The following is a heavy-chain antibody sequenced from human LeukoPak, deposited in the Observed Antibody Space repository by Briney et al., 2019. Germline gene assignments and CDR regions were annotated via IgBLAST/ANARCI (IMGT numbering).Heavy chain of an antibody. Sequence: ASVKVSCKASGGTFSSYAISWVRQAPGQGLEWMGGIIPIFGTANYAQKFQGRVTITADESTSTAYMELSSLRSEDTAVYYCASRYPLGIVVVPAAANGYYYYGMDVWGQGTTVTVSS. J-gene: IGHJ6*02. CDR1: GGTFSSYA. CDR3: ASRYPLGIVVVPAAANGYYYYGMDV. D-gene: IGHD2-2*03. CDR2: IIPIFGTA. V-gene: IGHV1-69*13.